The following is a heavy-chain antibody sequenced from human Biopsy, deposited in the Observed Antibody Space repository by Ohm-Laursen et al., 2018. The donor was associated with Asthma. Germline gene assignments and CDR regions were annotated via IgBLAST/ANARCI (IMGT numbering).Heavy chain of an antibody. CDR3: VRDGTDDAFDI. CDR1: GFSFSNFA. J-gene: IGHJ3*02. Sequence: SRRLSCAASGFSFSNFAIHWVRQAPGKGLEWVGVISKDASTQDYADSVKGRFTMARDNSKNTLDLQMNSLREEDTAVYYCVRDGTDDAFDIWGQETVVSVSS. CDR2: ISKDASTQ. V-gene: IGHV3-30*01. D-gene: IGHD1-1*01.